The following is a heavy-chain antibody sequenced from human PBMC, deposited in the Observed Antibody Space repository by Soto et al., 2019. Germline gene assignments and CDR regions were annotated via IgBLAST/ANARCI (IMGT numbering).Heavy chain of an antibody. CDR3: AKRAFYGSGIPNYYGMDG. V-gene: IGHV3-23*01. J-gene: IGHJ6*02. CDR2: ISGTGGGT. D-gene: IGHD3-10*01. Sequence: EVHLLESGGGLVQPGGSLRLSCAASGFTFSNYAMTWVRQAPGKGLEWVSVISGTGGGTNNADSAKGRFTTSRDNSKNTLYQQMNELGAEDTAVYYCAKRAFYGSGIPNYYGMDGWGQGTAVTVSS. CDR1: GFTFSNYA.